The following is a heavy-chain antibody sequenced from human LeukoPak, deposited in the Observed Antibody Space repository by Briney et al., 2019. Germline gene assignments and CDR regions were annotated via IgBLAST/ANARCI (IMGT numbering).Heavy chain of an antibody. Sequence: ASVKVSCKASGYTFTSYDINWVRQATGQGLEWMGWMNPNSGNTGYAQKFQGRVTMTTDTSTSTAYMELRSLRSDDTAVYYCARESGRDFADWGQGTLVTVSS. CDR1: GYTFTSYD. J-gene: IGHJ4*02. V-gene: IGHV1-8*01. D-gene: IGHD2-21*01. CDR3: ARESGRDFAD. CDR2: MNPNSGNT.